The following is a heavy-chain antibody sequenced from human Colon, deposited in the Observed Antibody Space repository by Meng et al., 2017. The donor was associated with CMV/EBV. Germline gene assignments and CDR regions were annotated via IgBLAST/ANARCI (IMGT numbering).Heavy chain of an antibody. J-gene: IGHJ6*02. CDR2: IVPRI. CDR3: VRDMSARSTGYGLDV. V-gene: IGHV1-69*04. CDR1: GGTFGDFG. D-gene: IGHD3-9*01. Sequence: SVKVSCKASGGTFGDFGVSWVRHVPGQGLEWMGMIVPRIDTRKIQGRVTITADRFTNMAWLELNNLTPNDTAVYYCVRDMSARSTGYGLDVWGQGTAVTVSS.